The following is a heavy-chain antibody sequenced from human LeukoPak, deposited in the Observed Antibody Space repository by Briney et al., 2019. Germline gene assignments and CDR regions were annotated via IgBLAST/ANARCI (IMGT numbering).Heavy chain of an antibody. CDR2: ITGSGGT. D-gene: IGHD2-21*01. Sequence: GGSLRLSCAASSFAFSTYAMTWVRQAPGKGLEWVSSITGSGGTSYADSVKGRFTISRDNSKNTLYLQMNSLRAEDTAVYYCAIRYWGGSDIDDYWGQGTLVTVSS. CDR1: SFAFSTYA. J-gene: IGHJ4*02. V-gene: IGHV3-23*01. CDR3: AIRYWGGSDIDDY.